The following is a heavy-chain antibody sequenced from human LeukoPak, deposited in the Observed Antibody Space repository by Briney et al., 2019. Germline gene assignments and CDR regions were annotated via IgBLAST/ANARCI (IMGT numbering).Heavy chain of an antibody. V-gene: IGHV4-59*01. CDR2: IYYSGST. CDR1: GGSISSYY. Sequence: SETLSLXCTVSGGSISSYYWSWIRQPPGKGLEWIGYIYYSGSTNYNPSLKSRVTISVDTSKNQFSLKLSSVTAADTAVYYCAREALWFGPDAFDIWGQGTMVTVSS. J-gene: IGHJ3*02. CDR3: AREALWFGPDAFDI. D-gene: IGHD3-10*01.